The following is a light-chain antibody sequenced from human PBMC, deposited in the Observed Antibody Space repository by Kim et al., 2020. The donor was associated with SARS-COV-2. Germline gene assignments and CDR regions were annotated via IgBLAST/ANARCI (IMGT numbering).Light chain of an antibody. V-gene: IGLV1-44*01. CDR3: AVWDDSLNLV. Sequence: QSVLTQPPSASETPGQTVTISCSGSHSNIASHTVSWYQQVPGTAPRLLIHNDNQRPSGVPDRFFGSKSGPSASLAIIGLQSEDEADYYCAVWDDSLNLVFGGGNKVSVL. J-gene: IGLJ2*01. CDR1: HSNIASHT. CDR2: NDN.